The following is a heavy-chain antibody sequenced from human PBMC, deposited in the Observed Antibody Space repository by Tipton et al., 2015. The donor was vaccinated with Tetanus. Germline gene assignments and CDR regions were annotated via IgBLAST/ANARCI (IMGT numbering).Heavy chain of an antibody. CDR3: AAQIIPTDRGGWFDP. J-gene: IGHJ5*02. D-gene: IGHD3-3*01. V-gene: IGHV4-31*03. CDR1: GGSISSRSYY. CDR2: IYYTGST. Sequence: TLSLTCTVSGGSISSRSYYWSWIRQHPVKGLEWIGYIYYTGSTYYNPSLKSRVIISVDTSKNQFSLKLSSVTATDTAVYYCAAQIIPTDRGGWFDPWGQGTLVTVSS.